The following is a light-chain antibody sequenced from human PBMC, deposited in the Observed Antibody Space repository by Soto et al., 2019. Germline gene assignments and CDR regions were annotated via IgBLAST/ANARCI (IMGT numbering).Light chain of an antibody. J-gene: IGKJ5*01. Sequence: ETVLTQSPATLSLSPGERATLSCRASQSVGSYLAWYQQKPGQAPRLLIYDASNRATGIPARFSGSGSGTDFALTISSLQPEDFAVYYCQQRRDWPLTFGQGTRLEIK. CDR2: DAS. V-gene: IGKV3-11*01. CDR3: QQRRDWPLT. CDR1: QSVGSY.